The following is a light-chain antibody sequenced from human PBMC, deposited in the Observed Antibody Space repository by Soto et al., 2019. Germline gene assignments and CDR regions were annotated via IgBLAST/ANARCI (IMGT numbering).Light chain of an antibody. CDR3: QQYYSTPLT. J-gene: IGKJ4*01. Sequence: DIVMTQSPDSLAVSLGERATINCKSSQSVLYSSNNKNYLAWYQQKPGQPPILLIYWASARESGVPDRFSGSGSGTDFTLTISSLQAEDVAVYYCQQYYSTPLTFGRGTKVDIK. V-gene: IGKV4-1*01. CDR2: WAS. CDR1: QSVLYSSNNKNY.